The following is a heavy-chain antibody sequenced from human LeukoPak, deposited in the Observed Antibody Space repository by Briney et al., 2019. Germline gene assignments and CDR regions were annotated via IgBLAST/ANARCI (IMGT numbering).Heavy chain of an antibody. CDR2: INSDGSST. V-gene: IGHV3-74*01. CDR3: ARDHDDYADY. D-gene: IGHD4/OR15-4a*01. J-gene: IGHJ4*02. CDR1: GFTFNSYW. Sequence: GGSLRLSCVASGFTFNSYWMDWVRQAPGKGLVWVSRINSDGSSTTYADSVKGRFTISRDNAKNTLYLQMNSLRAEDTAVYYCARDHDDYADYWGQGTLVTVSS.